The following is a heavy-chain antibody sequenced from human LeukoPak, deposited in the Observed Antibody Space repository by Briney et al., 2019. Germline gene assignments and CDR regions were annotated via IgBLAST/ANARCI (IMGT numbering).Heavy chain of an antibody. CDR3: ARPSGTPYYYDSSPPFDP. D-gene: IGHD3-22*01. CDR1: GYSFTSYW. V-gene: IGHV5-51*01. CDR2: IYPGDSDT. J-gene: IGHJ5*02. Sequence: ESLKISCKGSGYSFTSYWIGWVRQMPGKGLEWMGIIYPGDSDTRYSPSFQGQVTISADKSISTAYLQWSSLKASDTAMYYCARPSGTPYYYDSSPPFDPWGQGTLVTVSS.